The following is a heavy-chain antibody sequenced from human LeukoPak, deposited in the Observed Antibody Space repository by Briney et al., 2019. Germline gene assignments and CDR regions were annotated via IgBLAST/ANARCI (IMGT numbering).Heavy chain of an antibody. CDR2: ISGSGGST. D-gene: IGHD4-17*01. CDR3: ASQTTVKYYFDY. V-gene: IGHV3-23*01. Sequence: QPGGSLRLSCAASGFTFSSYAMSWVRQAPGKGLEWVSAISGSGGSTYYADSVKGRFTISRDNSKNTLYLQLNSLRGEDTAVYYCASQTTVKYYFDYWGQGTLVTVSS. CDR1: GFTFSSYA. J-gene: IGHJ4*02.